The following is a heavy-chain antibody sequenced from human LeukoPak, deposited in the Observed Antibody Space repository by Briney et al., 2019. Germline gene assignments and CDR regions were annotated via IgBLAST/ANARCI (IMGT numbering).Heavy chain of an antibody. J-gene: IGHJ1*01. CDR3: ARGDNDYGDYEYFQH. D-gene: IGHD4-17*01. Sequence: PSETLSLTCTVSGGSISSYYWSWIRQPAGKGLEWIGRTYTSGSTNYNPSLKSRVTMSVDTSKNQFSLKLSSVTAADTAVYYCARGDNDYGDYEYFQHWGQGTLVTVSS. CDR2: TYTSGST. CDR1: GGSISSYY. V-gene: IGHV4-4*07.